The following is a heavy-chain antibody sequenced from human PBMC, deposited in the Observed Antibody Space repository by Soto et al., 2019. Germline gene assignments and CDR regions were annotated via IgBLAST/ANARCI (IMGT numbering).Heavy chain of an antibody. CDR2: INHSGST. CDR1: GGSFSGYY. D-gene: IGHD3-3*01. Sequence: NPSETLSLTCAVYGGSFSGYYWSWIRQPPGKGLEWIGEINHSGSTNYNPSLKSRVTISVDTSKNQFSLKLSSVTAADTAVYYCARASYFWVRYYYYYYGMDVWGQGTTVTVSS. CDR3: ARASYFWVRYYYYYYGMDV. V-gene: IGHV4-34*01. J-gene: IGHJ6*02.